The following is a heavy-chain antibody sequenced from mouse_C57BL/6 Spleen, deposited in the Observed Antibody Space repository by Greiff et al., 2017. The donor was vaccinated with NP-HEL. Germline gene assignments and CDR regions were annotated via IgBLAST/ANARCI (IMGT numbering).Heavy chain of an antibody. V-gene: IGHV5-6*02. Sequence: DVMLVESGGDLVKPGGSLKLSCAASGFTFSSYGMSWVRQTPDKRLEWVATISSGGSYTYYPDSVKGRFTISRDNAKNTLYLQMSSLKSEDTAMYYCARGDYGSSLDYWGQGTTLTVSS. J-gene: IGHJ2*01. CDR3: ARGDYGSSLDY. D-gene: IGHD1-1*01. CDR1: GFTFSSYG. CDR2: ISSGGSYT.